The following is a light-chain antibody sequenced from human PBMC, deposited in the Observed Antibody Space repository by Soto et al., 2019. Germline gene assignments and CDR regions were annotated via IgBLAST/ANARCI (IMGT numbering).Light chain of an antibody. CDR2: DIR. Sequence: QSALTQPASVSGSPGQSITISCTGTSSDVGGYKYVSWYQQHPGKAPKLMIYDIRNRPSGVSNRFSGSKSGNMASRTISGLQAEDGADYYCSSYTSSSTRVFGTGTKVTVL. V-gene: IGLV2-14*03. CDR1: SSDVGGYKY. CDR3: SSYTSSSTRV. J-gene: IGLJ1*01.